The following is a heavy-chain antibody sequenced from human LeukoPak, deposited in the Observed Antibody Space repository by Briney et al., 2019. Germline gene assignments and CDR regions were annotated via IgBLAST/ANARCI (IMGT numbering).Heavy chain of an antibody. CDR1: GFTFSSYS. Sequence: GRSLRLSCAASGFTFSSYSMNWVRQAPGKGLEWVSSISSSSSYIYYADSVKGRFTISRDNAKNSLYLQMNSLRAEDTAVYYCARAGGNSYFDYWGQGTLVTVSS. CDR3: ARAGGNSYFDY. D-gene: IGHD4-23*01. CDR2: ISSSSSYI. J-gene: IGHJ4*02. V-gene: IGHV3-21*01.